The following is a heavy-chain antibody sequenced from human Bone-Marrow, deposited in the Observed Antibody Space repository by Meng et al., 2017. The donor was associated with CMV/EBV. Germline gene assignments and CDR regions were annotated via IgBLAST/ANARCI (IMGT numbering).Heavy chain of an antibody. Sequence: GESLKISCKGSGYSFTSYWIGWVRQMPGKGLEWMGIIYPGDSDTRYSPSFQGQVTISADKSISTAYLQWSSLKASDTAMYYCARGFPWGPAIAARPGYWYFDLWGRGTLVTVSS. V-gene: IGHV5-51*01. D-gene: IGHD6-6*01. CDR3: ARGFPWGPAIAARPGYWYFDL. CDR1: GYSFTSYW. CDR2: IYPGDSDT. J-gene: IGHJ2*01.